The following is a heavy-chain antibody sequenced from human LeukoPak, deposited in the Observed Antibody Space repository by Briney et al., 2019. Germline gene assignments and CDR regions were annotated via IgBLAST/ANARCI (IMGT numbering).Heavy chain of an antibody. J-gene: IGHJ4*02. D-gene: IGHD5-18*01. CDR1: GYTFTSYG. Sequence: ASVKVSCKASGYTFTSYGISWVRQAPGQGLEWMGIINPSGGSTSYAQKFQGRVTMTRDMSASTVYMELSSLRSEDTAVYYCARGDVDTAIGIDYWGQGTLVTVSS. V-gene: IGHV1-46*01. CDR2: INPSGGST. CDR3: ARGDVDTAIGIDY.